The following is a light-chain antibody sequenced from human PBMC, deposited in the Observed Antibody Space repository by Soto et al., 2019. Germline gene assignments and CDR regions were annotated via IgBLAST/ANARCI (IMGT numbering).Light chain of an antibody. V-gene: IGKV3-15*01. CDR3: QQYNNLAHT. CDR2: GAS. J-gene: IGKJ4*02. CDR1: LSVSGD. Sequence: EIVMTQSPATLSGSPGERATLSCRASLSVSGDLAWYQQKPGQPPRLLIYGASTRATGIPARFSGSGSGTEFTVTISCLQSEEVAVYYWQQYNNLAHTFGGGPKVEIK.